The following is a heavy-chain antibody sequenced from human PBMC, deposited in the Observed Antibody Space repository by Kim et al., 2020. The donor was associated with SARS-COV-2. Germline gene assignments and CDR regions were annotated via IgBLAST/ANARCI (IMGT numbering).Heavy chain of an antibody. V-gene: IGHV3-9*01. CDR1: GFTFDDYA. J-gene: IGHJ6*01. CDR3: AKSKITMFQGVLYGMDV. CDR2: IIWNSGTI. D-gene: IGHD3-10*01. Sequence: GGSLRLSCAASGFTFDDYAMHWVRQAPGKGLEWVSGIIWNSGTIGYADSVKGRFTISRDNAKNSLYLQMNSLRTEDTALYYFAKSKITMFQGVLYGMDV.